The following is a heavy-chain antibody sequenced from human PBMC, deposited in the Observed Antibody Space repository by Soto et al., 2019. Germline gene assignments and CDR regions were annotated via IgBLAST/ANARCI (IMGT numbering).Heavy chain of an antibody. V-gene: IGHV4-31*03. Sequence: QVQLQESGPGLVKPSQTLSLTCTVSGGSISSGGYYWSWIRQDPGKGLEWIGYIFYSGSTFYNPSLKSRVTISVDTSKNQFSLKLSSVTAADTAVYFCARAPGDFFYYWGQGTLVTVFS. CDR3: ARAPGDFFYY. CDR2: IFYSGST. CDR1: GGSISSGGYY. J-gene: IGHJ4*02. D-gene: IGHD2-21*02.